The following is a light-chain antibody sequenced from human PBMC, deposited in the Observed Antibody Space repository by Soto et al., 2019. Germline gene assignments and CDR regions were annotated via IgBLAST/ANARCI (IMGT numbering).Light chain of an antibody. Sequence: AIQMTQSPSSLSASVGDRVTITCRASQGIRNDLGWYQQEPGKAPKLLIYAASSLESGVPSRFSGSGSGTDFTLTINSLQPEDFASYYCQQSYTTLMWTFGQGTKVDIK. CDR1: QGIRND. J-gene: IGKJ1*01. V-gene: IGKV1-6*01. CDR2: AAS. CDR3: QQSYTTLMWT.